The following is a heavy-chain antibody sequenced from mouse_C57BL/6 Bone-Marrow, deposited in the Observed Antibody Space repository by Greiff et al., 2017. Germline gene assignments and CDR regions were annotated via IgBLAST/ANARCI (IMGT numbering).Heavy chain of an antibody. CDR1: GYTFTSYW. J-gene: IGHJ4*01. CDR3: ARRLAMDY. CDR2: IDPSDSYT. D-gene: IGHD3-2*02. V-gene: IGHV1-59*01. Sequence: QVQLQQPGAELVRPGTSVKLSCKASGYTFTSYWMHWVKQRPGQGLEWIGVIDPSDSYTNYNQKFKGKATLTVDTSSSTAYMQLSRLTSEDSAVDYCARRLAMDYWGQGTSVTVSS.